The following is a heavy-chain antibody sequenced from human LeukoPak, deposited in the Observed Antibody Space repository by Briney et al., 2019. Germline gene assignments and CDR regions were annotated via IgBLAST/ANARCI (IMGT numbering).Heavy chain of an antibody. CDR1: GFTFSSYA. J-gene: IGHJ4*02. CDR2: ISGSGGST. D-gene: IGHD6-19*01. V-gene: IGHV3-23*01. Sequence: PGGSLRLSCAASGFTFSSYAMSWVRQAPGKGLESVSAISGSGGSTYYADSVKGRFTISRDNSKNTLYLQMNSLRAEDTAVYYCAKDTHSSGWYGYYFDYWGQGTLVTVSS. CDR3: AKDTHSSGWYGYYFDY.